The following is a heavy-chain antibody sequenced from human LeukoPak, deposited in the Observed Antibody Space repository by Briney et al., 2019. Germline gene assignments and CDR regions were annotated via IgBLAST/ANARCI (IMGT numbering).Heavy chain of an antibody. D-gene: IGHD3-22*01. CDR3: ASFYDTSGRDY. J-gene: IGHJ4*02. CDR2: IGSSGSPI. Sequence: PGGSLRLSCAASGFTFSSYEMNWVRQAPGKGLEWVSYIGSSGSPIYYADSVKGRFTISRDNAKNSLYLQMNSLRAEDTAVYYCASFYDTSGRDYWGQGTLVNVSS. V-gene: IGHV3-48*03. CDR1: GFTFSSYE.